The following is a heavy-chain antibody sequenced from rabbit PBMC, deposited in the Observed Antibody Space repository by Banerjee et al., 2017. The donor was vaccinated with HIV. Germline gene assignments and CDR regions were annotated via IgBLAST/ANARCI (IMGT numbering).Heavy chain of an antibody. D-gene: IGHD4-1*01. CDR2: IFIGNSDT. V-gene: IGHV1S40*01. CDR3: VRHYSGGWGGYGMDL. J-gene: IGHJ6*01. Sequence: QSLEESGGDLVKPGASLTLTCTASGFSFTNSHYMCWVRQAPGKGLEWIGYIFIGNSDTHYASWVKGRFTISRSTSLNTVTLQMTSLTVADTATYFCVRHYSGGWGGYGMDLWGPGTLVTVS. CDR1: GFSFTNSHY.